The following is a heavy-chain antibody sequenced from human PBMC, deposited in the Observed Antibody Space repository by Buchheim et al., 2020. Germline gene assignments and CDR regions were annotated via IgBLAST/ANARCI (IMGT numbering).Heavy chain of an antibody. V-gene: IGHV4-39*01. CDR3: ARLKGQWPDF. CDR2: IYYGGRT. CDR1: GGSISSSGYY. J-gene: IGHJ4*02. D-gene: IGHD6-19*01. Sequence: QLQLQESGPGLVKPSETLSLTCTVSGGSISSSGYYWGWIRQPPGKGLEWIGSIYYGGRTSYNPSLKSRVTISGDTSKNQFSLKLSSVTAADTAVYYCARLKGQWPDFWGQGTL.